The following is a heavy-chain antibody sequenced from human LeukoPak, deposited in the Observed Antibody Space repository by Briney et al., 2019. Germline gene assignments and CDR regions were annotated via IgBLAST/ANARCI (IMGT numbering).Heavy chain of an antibody. D-gene: IGHD3-10*01. CDR3: ARDVVRGVLAENYFDY. CDR1: GFTFSSYS. Sequence: PGGSLRLSCAASGFTFSSYSMNWVRQAPGKGLEWVSYISSSGSTIYYADSVKGRFTISRDNAKNSLYLQMNSLRAEDTAVYYCARDVVRGVLAENYFDYWGQGTLVTVSS. V-gene: IGHV3-48*04. J-gene: IGHJ4*02. CDR2: ISSSGSTI.